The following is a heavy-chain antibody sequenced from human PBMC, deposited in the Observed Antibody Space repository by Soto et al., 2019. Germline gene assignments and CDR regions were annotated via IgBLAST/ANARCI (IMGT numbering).Heavy chain of an antibody. CDR1: GFTFSSYA. V-gene: IGHV3-30-3*01. CDR2: ISYDGSNK. Sequence: GGSLRLSCAASGFTFSSYAMHWVRHAPGKGLEWVAVISYDGSNKYYADSVKGRFTISRDNSKNTLYLQMNSLRAEDTAVYYCARDLRASEEGYSDGGSYYYYYGIEVWGQGTTVSVSS. D-gene: IGHD5-18*01. CDR3: ARDLRASEEGYSDGGSYYYYYGIEV. J-gene: IGHJ6*02.